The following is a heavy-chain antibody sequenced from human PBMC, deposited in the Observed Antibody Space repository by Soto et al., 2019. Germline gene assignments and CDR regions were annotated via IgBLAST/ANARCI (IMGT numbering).Heavy chain of an antibody. Sequence: SETLSLTCTVSGGSISSYYWSWIQQPPGKGLEWIGYIYYSGSTNYNPSLKSRVTISVDTSKNQFSLKLSSVTAADTAVYYCATYYYGSGSSYWGQGTLVTVSS. V-gene: IGHV4-59*01. CDR1: GGSISSYY. CDR2: IYYSGST. CDR3: ATYYYGSGSSY. J-gene: IGHJ4*02. D-gene: IGHD3-10*01.